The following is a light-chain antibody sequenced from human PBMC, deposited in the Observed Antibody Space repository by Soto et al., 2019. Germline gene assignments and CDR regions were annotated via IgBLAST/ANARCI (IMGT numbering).Light chain of an antibody. CDR3: QQNYRNPRT. Sequence: DIQMTQSPSSLSASVGDTVIITCRASQSIAMFSSWYQQKPGKAPTLLIYRSSTLQNGVPSRFSGSGSGTYFTLTISSLQLEDFATYYCQQNYRNPRTFGLGTRVEIK. J-gene: IGKJ1*01. CDR1: QSIAMF. V-gene: IGKV1-39*01. CDR2: RSS.